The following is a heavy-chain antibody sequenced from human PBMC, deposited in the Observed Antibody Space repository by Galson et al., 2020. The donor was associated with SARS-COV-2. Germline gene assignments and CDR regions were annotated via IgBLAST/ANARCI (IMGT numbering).Heavy chain of an antibody. CDR1: GNSFTTHW. Sequence: GESLKISCKASGNSFTTHWIAWVRQMPGKGLEWMGMIYPDDSDTKYNPSFEGQVTISVDKSISTAYLQWSSLKASDTAMYYCARHMWPHMMFDAVEIWGQGTMVTVSP. V-gene: IGHV5-51*01. J-gene: IGHJ3*02. D-gene: IGHD2-21*01. CDR2: IYPDDSDT. CDR3: ARHMWPHMMFDAVEI.